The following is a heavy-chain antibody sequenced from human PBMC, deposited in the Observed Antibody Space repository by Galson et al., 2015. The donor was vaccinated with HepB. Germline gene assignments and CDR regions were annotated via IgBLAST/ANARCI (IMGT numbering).Heavy chain of an antibody. J-gene: IGHJ3*01. Sequence: QSGAEVKKPGESLRISCEASGYSFDDYWITWVRQMPGKGLEWMGRIDPSDSYSNYGPSFQGHVSISVDKSLSTAYLQWSSLEASDTAIYYCARTYREAFDVWGPGTLVTVSS. D-gene: IGHD2-2*01. CDR1: GYSFDDYW. CDR2: IDPSDSYS. CDR3: ARTYREAFDV. V-gene: IGHV5-10-1*01.